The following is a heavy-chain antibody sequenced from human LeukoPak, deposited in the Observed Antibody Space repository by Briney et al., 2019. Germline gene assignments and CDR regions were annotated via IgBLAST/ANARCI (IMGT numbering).Heavy chain of an antibody. CDR2: ITSSGTYI. CDR1: GFTFNNYN. J-gene: IGHJ4*02. Sequence: PGGSLRLSCATSGFTFNNYNMNWVRQAPGRALEWVSSITSSGTYIFYADSVKGRFTISRDNAKNSLYLQMNSLRAEDTAVYYCAKAGNRPYFDYWGQGTLVTVSS. V-gene: IGHV3-21*04. CDR3: AKAGNRPYFDY. D-gene: IGHD6-19*01.